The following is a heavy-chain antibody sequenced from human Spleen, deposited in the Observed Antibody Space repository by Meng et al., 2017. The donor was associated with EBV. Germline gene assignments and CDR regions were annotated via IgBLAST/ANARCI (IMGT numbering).Heavy chain of an antibody. J-gene: IGHJ4*02. CDR2: MNPNSGNT. Sequence: QAQLVQSGAEVKKPGASVKVSCKASGYTFTSYDINWVRQASGQGLEWMGWMNPNSGNTDYAQKFQGRVTMTRDTSISTAYMELSSLTSEDTAVYYCARGLVVTALTDYWGQGTLVTVSS. CDR1: GYTFTSYD. V-gene: IGHV1-8*01. CDR3: ARGLVVTALTDY. D-gene: IGHD2-21*02.